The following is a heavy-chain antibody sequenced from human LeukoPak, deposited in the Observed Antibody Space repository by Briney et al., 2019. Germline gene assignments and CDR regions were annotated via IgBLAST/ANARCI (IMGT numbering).Heavy chain of an antibody. CDR3: ARNRDYYGSGSAWFDP. J-gene: IGHJ5*02. V-gene: IGHV4-39*07. Sequence: SETLSLTCTVSGGSISSSSYYWAWIRQPPGKGLEWIGSIYYTGNTYQNPSLESRVTISVDTSKNQFSLKLSSVTAADTAVYYCARNRDYYGSGSAWFDPWGQGTLVTVSS. D-gene: IGHD3-10*01. CDR1: GGSISSSSYY. CDR2: IYYTGNT.